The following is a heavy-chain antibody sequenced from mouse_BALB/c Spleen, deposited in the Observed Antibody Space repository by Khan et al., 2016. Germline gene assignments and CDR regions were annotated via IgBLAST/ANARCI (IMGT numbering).Heavy chain of an antibody. CDR1: GFPFSNYW. CDR2: FRLKFNNYAT. V-gene: IGHV6-6*02. CDR3: TTGFAY. J-gene: IGHJ3*01. Sequence: EVELVESGGGLVQPGGSMKLSCVASGFPFSNYWMNWVRKSPEKGLDGVAEFRLKFNNYATNDAESVKGRFTISRDDSKSSVYLQMNNLRAEDTGIYYCTTGFAYWGQGTLVTVSA.